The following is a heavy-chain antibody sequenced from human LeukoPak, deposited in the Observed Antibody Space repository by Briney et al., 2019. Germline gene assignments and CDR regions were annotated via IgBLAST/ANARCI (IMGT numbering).Heavy chain of an antibody. V-gene: IGHV3-23*01. CDR1: GFTFSSYA. Sequence: SGGSLRLSCAASGFTFSSYAMSWVRQAPGKGLEWVSAISGSGGSTYYADSVKGRFTISRDNSKNTLYLQMNSLRAEDTAVYYCAKDATLGVAVAGTLPVGWLDPWGQGTLVTVSS. CDR3: AKDATLGVAVAGTLPVGWLDP. D-gene: IGHD6-19*01. CDR2: ISGSGGST. J-gene: IGHJ5*02.